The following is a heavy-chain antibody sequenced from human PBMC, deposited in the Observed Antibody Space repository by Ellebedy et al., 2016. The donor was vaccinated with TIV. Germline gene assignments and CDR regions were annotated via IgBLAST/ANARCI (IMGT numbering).Heavy chain of an antibody. Sequence: LSLTCAASGFTFSSYWMSWVRQAPGKGLEWVANIKQDGSEKYYVDSVKGRFTISRDNSKNTLYLQMNSLRAEDTAVYYCAKNGMASGSSYFDYWGQGTLVTVSS. CDR1: GFTFSSYW. CDR2: IKQDGSEK. V-gene: IGHV3-7*03. J-gene: IGHJ4*02. CDR3: AKNGMASGSSYFDY. D-gene: IGHD1-26*01.